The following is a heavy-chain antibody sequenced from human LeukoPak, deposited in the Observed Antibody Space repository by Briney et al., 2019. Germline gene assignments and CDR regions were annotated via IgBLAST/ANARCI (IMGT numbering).Heavy chain of an antibody. J-gene: IGHJ5*02. V-gene: IGHV1-69*05. Sequence: ASVKVSCKASGGTFSSYAISWVRHAPGQGLEWMGGIIPIFGTANYAQKFEGRVTITTDESTSTAYMELSSLRSEDTAVYYCAREGIAAAGTNWFDPWGQGTLVTVSS. CDR3: AREGIAAAGTNWFDP. D-gene: IGHD6-13*01. CDR1: GGTFSSYA. CDR2: IIPIFGTA.